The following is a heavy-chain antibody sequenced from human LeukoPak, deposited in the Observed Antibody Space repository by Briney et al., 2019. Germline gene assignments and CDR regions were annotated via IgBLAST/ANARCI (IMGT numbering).Heavy chain of an antibody. J-gene: IGHJ4*02. CDR2: ISAYTGNT. CDR3: ARGRCSSSSCYTLDYSDY. D-gene: IGHD2-2*02. Sequence: GASVKVSCKASGNTFTRYGISWVRQAPGQGLEWMGWISAYTGNTDYAQKFQGRVAMTTDTSTSTAYMELRSLRSDDTAVYYCARGRCSSSSCYTLDYSDYWGQGTLVTVSS. V-gene: IGHV1-18*01. CDR1: GNTFTRYG.